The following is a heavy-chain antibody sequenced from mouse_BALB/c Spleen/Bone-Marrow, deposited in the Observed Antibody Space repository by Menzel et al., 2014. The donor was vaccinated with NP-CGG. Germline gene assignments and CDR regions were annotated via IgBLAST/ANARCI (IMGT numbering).Heavy chain of an antibody. V-gene: IGHV2-9*02. CDR3: ARGSYYEGAMDY. J-gene: IGHJ4*01. Sequence: QVHVKQSGPGLVAPSQSLSITCTVSGFSLTSYGVHWVRQPPGKVLEWLGVIWAGGSTNYNSALMSRLSISKDNSKSXVFLKMNSLQTDDTAMYYCARGSYYEGAMDYWSQGTSVTVSS. CDR1: GFSLTSYG. D-gene: IGHD1-1*01. CDR2: IWAGGST.